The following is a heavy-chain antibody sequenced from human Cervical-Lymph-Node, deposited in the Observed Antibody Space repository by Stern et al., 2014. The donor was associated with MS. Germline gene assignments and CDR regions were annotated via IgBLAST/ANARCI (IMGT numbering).Heavy chain of an antibody. D-gene: IGHD5-12*01. CDR3: ARDPSGYEFGTFYS. V-gene: IGHV4-61*02. CDR1: GGSISSGTFY. CDR2: VYTAGRT. Sequence: QLQLQESGPGLVKPSQTLSLTCSVSGGSISSGTFYWTWIRQPAGKTLEWIGVVYTAGRTNYTPSLKSRLPISIDKPRNQFPLRLPSVTAADTAVYYCARDPSGYEFGTFYSWGQGILVTVSS. J-gene: IGHJ4*02.